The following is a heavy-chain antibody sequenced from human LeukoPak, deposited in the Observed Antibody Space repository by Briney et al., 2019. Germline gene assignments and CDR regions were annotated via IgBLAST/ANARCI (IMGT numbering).Heavy chain of an antibody. CDR1: GFTFSDYY. CDR2: ISSSSSYT. CDR3: ARGRQVGATYYFDY. V-gene: IGHV3-11*06. D-gene: IGHD1-26*01. Sequence: PGGSLRLSCAASGFTFSDYYMSWIRQAPGKGLEWVSYISSSSSYTNYADSVKGRFTISRDNAKNSLYLQMNSLRAEDTAVYYCARGRQVGATYYFDYWGQGTLVTVSS. J-gene: IGHJ4*02.